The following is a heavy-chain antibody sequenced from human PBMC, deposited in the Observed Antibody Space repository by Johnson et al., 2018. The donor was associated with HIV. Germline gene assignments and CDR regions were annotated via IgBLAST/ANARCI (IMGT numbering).Heavy chain of an antibody. CDR1: GLTFSSYW. D-gene: IGHD3-22*01. J-gene: IGHJ3*02. CDR2: ISADGTST. CDR3: ARDRGYWDAFDI. Sequence: EKLVESGGDLVQPGGSLRLSCTASGLTFSSYWMHWVRQAPGKGLEWVSRISADGTSTMYADSVKGRFTISRDNAENSLYLQMNSLRAEDTAVYYCARDRGYWDAFDIWGQGTMVTVSS. V-gene: IGHV3-74*03.